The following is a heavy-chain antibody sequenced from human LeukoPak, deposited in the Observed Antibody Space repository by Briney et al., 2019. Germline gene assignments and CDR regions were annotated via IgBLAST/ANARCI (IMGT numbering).Heavy chain of an antibody. CDR2: FDPEDGET. CDR1: RYTLTELS. Sequence: ASVKVSCKVSRYTLTELSMHWVRQAPGKGLEWMGGFDPEDGETIYAQKFQGRVTMTEDTSTDTAYMELSSLRSEDTAVYYCARGYRYGYDYYYYYMDVWGKGTTVTVSS. D-gene: IGHD5-18*01. J-gene: IGHJ6*03. CDR3: ARGYRYGYDYYYYYMDV. V-gene: IGHV1-24*01.